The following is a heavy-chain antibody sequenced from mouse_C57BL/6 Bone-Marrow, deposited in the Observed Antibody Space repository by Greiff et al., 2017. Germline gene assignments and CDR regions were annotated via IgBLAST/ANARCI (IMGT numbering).Heavy chain of an antibody. V-gene: IGHV1-50*01. D-gene: IGHD1-1*01. CDR2: IDPSDSYT. CDR3: ARRGYYGSSLWYAMDY. J-gene: IGHJ4*01. CDR1: GYTFTSYW. Sequence: VQLQQPGAELVKPGASVKLSCKASGYTFTSYWMQWVKQRPGQGLEWIGEIDPSDSYTNYNQKFKGKATLTVDTSSSTAYMQLSSLTSEDSAVYYCARRGYYGSSLWYAMDYWGQGTSVTVSS.